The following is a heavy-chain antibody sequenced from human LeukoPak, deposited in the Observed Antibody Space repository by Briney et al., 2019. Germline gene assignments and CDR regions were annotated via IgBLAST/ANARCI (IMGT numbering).Heavy chain of an antibody. CDR1: GYTFTSYG. CDR3: ARDGTVVVVAAFDY. Sequence: GASVKVSCKASGYTFTSYGISWVRQAPGQGLEWMGWISAYNGNTNYAQKLQGRVTMTTDTSTSTTYMELRSLRSDDTAVYYCARDGTVVVVAAFDYWGQGTLVTVSS. V-gene: IGHV1-18*01. D-gene: IGHD2-15*01. CDR2: ISAYNGNT. J-gene: IGHJ4*02.